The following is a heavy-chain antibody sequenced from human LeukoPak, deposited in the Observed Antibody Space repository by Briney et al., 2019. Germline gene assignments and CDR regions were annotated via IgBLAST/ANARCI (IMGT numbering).Heavy chain of an antibody. CDR2: ISGSGGST. Sequence: GGSLRLSCAASGFTFSSYAMSWVRQGPGEGLEWVSAISGSGGSTYYTDSVKGRFTISRDNSKNTLYLQMNSLRAEDTAVHYCAKERPTRRYCSGGSCYSRYFDYWGQGTLVTVSS. CDR1: GFTFSSYA. V-gene: IGHV3-23*01. J-gene: IGHJ4*02. D-gene: IGHD2-15*01. CDR3: AKERPTRRYCSGGSCYSRYFDY.